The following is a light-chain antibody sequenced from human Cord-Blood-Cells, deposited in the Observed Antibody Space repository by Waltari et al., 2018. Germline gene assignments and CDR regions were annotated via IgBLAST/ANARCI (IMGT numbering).Light chain of an antibody. CDR2: RNN. J-gene: IGLJ2*01. Sequence: QSVLTQPPSASGTPGQRVTISCSGSRSNIGSNYVYWYQQHPGTAPKLLIYRNNRRPPGVPDRFSGSKSGTSASLAISGLRSEDEADYYCAAWDDSLSAVVFGGGTKLTVL. V-gene: IGLV1-47*01. CDR1: RSNIGSNY. CDR3: AAWDDSLSAVV.